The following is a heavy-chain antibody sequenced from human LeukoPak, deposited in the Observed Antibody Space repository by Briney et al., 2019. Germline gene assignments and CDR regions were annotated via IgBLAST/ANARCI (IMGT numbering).Heavy chain of an antibody. J-gene: IGHJ4*02. CDR1: GGSISSYY. V-gene: IGHV4-59*12. CDR2: IYYSGST. CDR3: ASGSGSRFGY. D-gene: IGHD3-10*01. Sequence: SETLSLTCTVSGGSISSYYWSWIRQPPGKGLEWIGYIYYSGSTNYNPSLKSRVTISVDTSKNQFSLKLSSVTAADTAVYYCASGSGSRFGYWGQGTLVTVSS.